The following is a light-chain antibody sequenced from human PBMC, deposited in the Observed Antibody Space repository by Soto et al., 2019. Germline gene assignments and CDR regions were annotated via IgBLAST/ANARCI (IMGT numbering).Light chain of an antibody. V-gene: IGKV3-15*01. CDR3: QQYNNWPGYT. CDR1: QSVSSN. J-gene: IGKJ2*01. Sequence: EIVMTQSPATLSVSPGERATLSCRASQSVSSNLPWYQQKPGQAPRLLIYGASTRATGIPARFSGSESGTEFTLTISSLQSEDFAVYYCQQYNNWPGYTFGQGTKLEIK. CDR2: GAS.